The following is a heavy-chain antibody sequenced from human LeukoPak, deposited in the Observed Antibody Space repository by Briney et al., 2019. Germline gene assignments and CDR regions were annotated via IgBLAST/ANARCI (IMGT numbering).Heavy chain of an antibody. CDR2: ITKTGHDT. CDR1: GFTFNGYI. D-gene: IGHD3-10*01. Sequence: KPGGSLRLSCAASGFTFNGYIMNWVRQAPGKGLEWVSSITKTGHDTYYADSVRGRFTISRDNAKNSLYLQMNSLRAEDSAVYYCAREAPIMVRGWFDPWGQGTLVTVSS. J-gene: IGHJ5*02. V-gene: IGHV3-21*01. CDR3: AREAPIMVRGWFDP.